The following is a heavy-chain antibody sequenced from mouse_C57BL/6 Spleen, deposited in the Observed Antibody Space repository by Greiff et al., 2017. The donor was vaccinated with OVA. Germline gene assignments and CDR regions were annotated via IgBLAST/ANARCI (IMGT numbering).Heavy chain of an antibody. Sequence: QVQLKESGAELVRPGASVTLSCKASGYTFTDYEMHWVKQTPVHGLEWIGAIDPETGGTAYNQKFKGKAILTADKSSSTAYMELRSLTSEDSAVYYCTGIIYYDYDRVMDYWGQGTSVTVSS. CDR3: TGIIYYDYDRVMDY. V-gene: IGHV1-15*01. J-gene: IGHJ4*01. D-gene: IGHD2-4*01. CDR1: GYTFTDYE. CDR2: IDPETGGT.